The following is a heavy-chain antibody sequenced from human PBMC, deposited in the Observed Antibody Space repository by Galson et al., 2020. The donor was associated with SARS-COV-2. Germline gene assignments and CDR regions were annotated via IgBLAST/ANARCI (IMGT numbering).Heavy chain of an antibody. CDR1: GFRFDDYG. CDR2: IHSNGGAT. CDR3: ARIGRYYDSSP. J-gene: IGHJ5*02. Sequence: GGSLRLSCAASGFRFDDYGMNWVRQAPGKGLGWVSGIHSNGGATGYADSVKGRFTISRDNTNNSLYLQMNSLRAEDTALYYCARIGRYYDSSPWGQGTLVTVSS. V-gene: IGHV3-20*04. D-gene: IGHD3-22*01.